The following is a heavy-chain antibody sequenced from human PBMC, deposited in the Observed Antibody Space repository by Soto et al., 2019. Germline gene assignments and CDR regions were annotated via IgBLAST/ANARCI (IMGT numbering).Heavy chain of an antibody. CDR2: ISSTSNYI. CDR1: GFTFSSYS. V-gene: IGHV3-21*06. Sequence: AGGSLRLSCAASGFTFSSYSMNWVRQAPGKGLEWVSSISSTSNYIFYADSVKGRFTISRDNAKNLLYLQMNSLRAEDTAVYYCALATADYWGQGTPVTVSS. D-gene: IGHD5-12*01. J-gene: IGHJ4*02. CDR3: ALATADY.